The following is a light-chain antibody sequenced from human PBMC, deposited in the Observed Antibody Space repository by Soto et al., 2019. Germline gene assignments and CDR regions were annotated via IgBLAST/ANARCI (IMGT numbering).Light chain of an antibody. V-gene: IGKV1-5*03. Sequence: DIQMTQSPSTLSASVGDKVTITCRASQSISSWLAWYQQKPGRAPKLLIYKASSLESGVPSRFSGSGSGTEFILTISSLQPDDFATYYCQQHNSYSPTFGQGTKVDIK. CDR3: QQHNSYSPT. J-gene: IGKJ1*01. CDR1: QSISSW. CDR2: KAS.